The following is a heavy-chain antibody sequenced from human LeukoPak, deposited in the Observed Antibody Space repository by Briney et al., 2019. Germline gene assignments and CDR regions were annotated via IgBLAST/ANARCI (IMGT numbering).Heavy chain of an antibody. CDR3: ARTYDSSGYYYVPFDY. CDR1: GFSLSTSGMC. Sequence: SGPAPVKPTQTLTLTCTFSGFSLSTSGMCVSWIRQPPGKALEWLARIDWDDDKYYSTSLKTRLTISKDTSKNQVVLTMTNMDPVDTATYYCARTYDSSGYYYVPFDYWGQGTLVTVSS. D-gene: IGHD3-22*01. V-gene: IGHV2-70*11. J-gene: IGHJ4*02. CDR2: IDWDDDK.